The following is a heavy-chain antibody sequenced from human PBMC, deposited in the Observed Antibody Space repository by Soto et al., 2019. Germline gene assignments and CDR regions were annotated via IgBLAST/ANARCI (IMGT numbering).Heavy chain of an antibody. Sequence: PGGSLRLSCAASGFTFSSYAMSWVRQAPGKGLEWVLAISGSGGSTYYADSVKGRFTISRDNSKNTLYLQMNSLRAEDTAVYYCAKDPKYSSMYYFDYWGQGTLVTVSS. CDR2: ISGSGGST. CDR1: GFTFSSYA. V-gene: IGHV3-23*01. J-gene: IGHJ4*02. CDR3: AKDPKYSSMYYFDY. D-gene: IGHD6-13*01.